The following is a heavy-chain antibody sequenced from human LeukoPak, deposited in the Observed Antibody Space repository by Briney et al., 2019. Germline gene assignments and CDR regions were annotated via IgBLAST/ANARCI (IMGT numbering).Heavy chain of an antibody. CDR3: ALDYYDSSGYYYFDY. CDR1: DGSISTSSYY. V-gene: IGHV4-39*07. CDR2: IYYPGST. D-gene: IGHD3-22*01. Sequence: SETLSLTCTVSDGSISTSSYYWAWVRQPPGKGLEWIGSIYYPGSTYYNPSLKSRVTISVDTSMNQFSLKLSSVTAADTAVYYCALDYYDSSGYYYFDYWGQGTLVTVSS. J-gene: IGHJ4*02.